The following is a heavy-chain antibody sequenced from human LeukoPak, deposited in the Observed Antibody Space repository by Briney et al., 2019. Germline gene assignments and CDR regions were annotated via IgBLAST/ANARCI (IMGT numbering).Heavy chain of an antibody. CDR2: IYPGDSDT. CDR3: ARIITIFGVVHYFDN. CDR1: GYSFTSYW. D-gene: IGHD3-3*01. V-gene: IGHV5-51*01. Sequence: GESLKISCKGSGYSFTSYWIGWVRQMPGKGLGWMGIIYPGDSDTRYRPSFQGQVTISADKSISTAYLQWSSLKASDTAMYYCARIITIFGVVHYFDNWGQGTLVTVSS. J-gene: IGHJ4*02.